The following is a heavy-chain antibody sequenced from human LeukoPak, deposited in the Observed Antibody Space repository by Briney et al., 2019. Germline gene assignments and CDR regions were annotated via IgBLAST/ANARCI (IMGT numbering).Heavy chain of an antibody. D-gene: IGHD3-16*02. J-gene: IGHJ5*02. CDR1: GYTFTSYD. CDR3: ARGPLVRLPSSFDP. Sequence: GASVKVSCKASGYTFTSYDSNWVRQATGQGLEWMGWMNPNSGNTGSAQRFQGRVTMTRDTSRSTAYMELRSLTSEDTAVYYCARGPLVRLPSSFDPWGQGTLVTVSS. V-gene: IGHV1-8*01. CDR2: MNPNSGNT.